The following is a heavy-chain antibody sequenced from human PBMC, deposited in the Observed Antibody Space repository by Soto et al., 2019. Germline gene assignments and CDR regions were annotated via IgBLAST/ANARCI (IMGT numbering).Heavy chain of an antibody. Sequence: SETLSLTCTVSGGSISSISYYWGWIRQPPGKGLEWIGSISYSGSTYYKKSLKSRVTMYVDTSKNQFSLKLSSVTAADTAVYYCARLVVVVAASXYYFDYWGQGTXVXV. J-gene: IGHJ4*02. CDR3: ARLVVVVAASXYYFDY. CDR1: GGSISSISYY. V-gene: IGHV4-39*01. CDR2: ISYSGST. D-gene: IGHD2-2*01.